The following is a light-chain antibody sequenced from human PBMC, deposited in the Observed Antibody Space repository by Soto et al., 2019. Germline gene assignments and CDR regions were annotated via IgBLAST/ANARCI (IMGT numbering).Light chain of an antibody. V-gene: IGKV3-15*01. J-gene: IGKJ1*01. CDR3: QQYNNWPPIT. CDR1: QSVGSN. CDR2: GAA. Sequence: EIVLTQSPATLSLSPGDGATLSCRASQSVGSNLAWYQQKPGQAPRLLIYGAATRATGIPARFSGSGSGTEFTFTISSLQAEDFAVYYCQQYNNWPPITFGQGTKVEIK.